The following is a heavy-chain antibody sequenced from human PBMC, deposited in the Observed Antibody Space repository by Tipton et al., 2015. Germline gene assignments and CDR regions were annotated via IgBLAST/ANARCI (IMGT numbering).Heavy chain of an antibody. CDR2: IYYGGNT. CDR3: AEARPGFYYGMDV. D-gene: IGHD3-10*01. V-gene: IGHV4-59*07. CDR1: GGSISSYY. Sequence: TLSLTCTVSGGSISSYYWSWIRQPPGKGLEWIGYIYYGGNTNYNPSLKSRVTISVDTSKNQFSLNLTSVTAADTAVYYCAEARPGFYYGMDVWGQGTTVTVPS. J-gene: IGHJ6*02.